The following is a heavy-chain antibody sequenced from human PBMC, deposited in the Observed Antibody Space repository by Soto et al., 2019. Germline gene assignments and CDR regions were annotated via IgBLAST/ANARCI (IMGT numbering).Heavy chain of an antibody. CDR3: ARWWVDVHDAFDI. D-gene: IGHD2-15*01. J-gene: IGHJ3*02. CDR2: IYYSGST. V-gene: IGHV4-31*11. Sequence: PSETLSLTCAVYGGSFSGEGYYWSWIRQHPGKGLEWIGYIYYSGSTYYNPSLKSRVTISVDTSKNQFSLKLSSVTAADTAVYYCARWWVDVHDAFDIWGQGTMVTVSS. CDR1: GGSFSGEGYY.